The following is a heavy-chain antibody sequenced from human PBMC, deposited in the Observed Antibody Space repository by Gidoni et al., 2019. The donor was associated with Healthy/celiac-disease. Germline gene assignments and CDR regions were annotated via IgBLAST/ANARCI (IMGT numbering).Heavy chain of an antibody. CDR1: GFTFSSYS. J-gene: IGHJ6*03. V-gene: IGHV3-21*01. CDR3: ARAADAGGDYYMDV. D-gene: IGHD3-16*01. Sequence: EVQLVESGGGLVKPGGSLRLSCAASGFTFSSYSMNWVRQAPGKGLEWVSSSSSSISYIYYADSVKGRFTISRDNAKNSLYLQMNSLRAEDTAVYYCARAADAGGDYYMDVWGKGTTVTVSS. CDR2: SSSSISYI.